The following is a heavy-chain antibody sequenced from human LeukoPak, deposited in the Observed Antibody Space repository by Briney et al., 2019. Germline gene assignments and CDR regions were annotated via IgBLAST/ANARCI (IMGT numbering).Heavy chain of an antibody. CDR1: GFTFGNAW. D-gene: IGHD6-19*01. J-gene: IGHJ6*02. CDR3: TTDRGSGSRGYYYYYGMDV. V-gene: IGHV3-15*01. Sequence: PGGSLRLSCAASGFTFGNAWMSWVRQAPGKGLEWVGRIKSKPDGGTTDCAAPVKGRFTISRDDSKNTLYLQMNSLKTEDTAVYYCTTDRGSGSRGYYYYYGMDVWGQGTTVTVSS. CDR2: IKSKPDGGTT.